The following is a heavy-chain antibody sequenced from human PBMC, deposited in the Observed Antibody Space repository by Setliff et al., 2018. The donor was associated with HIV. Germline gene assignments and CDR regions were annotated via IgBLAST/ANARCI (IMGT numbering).Heavy chain of an antibody. Sequence: PGGSLRLCCAASGFTFSNAWMSWVRQAPGKGLEWVGRIKTKTDAGTTDYAAPVKGRFTISRDDSKNALYLQMNSLKTEDTAMYYCTSSTMIVTPYYWGRGTLVTVSS. CDR2: IKTKTDAGTT. D-gene: IGHD3-22*01. CDR1: GFTFSNAW. V-gene: IGHV3-15*01. J-gene: IGHJ4*02. CDR3: TSSTMIVTPYY.